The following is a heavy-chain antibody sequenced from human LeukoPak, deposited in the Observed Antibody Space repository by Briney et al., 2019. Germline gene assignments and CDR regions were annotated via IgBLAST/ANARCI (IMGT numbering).Heavy chain of an antibody. V-gene: IGHV3-23*01. D-gene: IGHD6-19*01. CDR2: TGGSDDNT. Sequence: PGGSLRLSCEGSGFSFNGYAMSWVRQAPGKGLEWVAVTGGSDDNTHYADSVKGRFSISRDTSENRLFLRMNSLRPDDSALYYCTKDLMTGFSSGWYLAYWGQGTLVTVSS. CDR1: GFSFNGYA. CDR3: TKDLMTGFSSGWYLAY. J-gene: IGHJ4*02.